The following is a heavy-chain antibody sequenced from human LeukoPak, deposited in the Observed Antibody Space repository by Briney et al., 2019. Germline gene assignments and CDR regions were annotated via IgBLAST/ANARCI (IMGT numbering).Heavy chain of an antibody. D-gene: IGHD2-15*01. J-gene: IGHJ6*03. Sequence: SGGSLRLSCAASGFTFSTYAMRWVRQAPGKGLEWVSAISGSGSTYYADSVKGRFTISRDNSKNTLDLQMNSLRAEDAAVYYCTKGGSPQYGYYYNMDVWGKGTTVTVSS. CDR1: GFTFSTYA. CDR3: TKGGSPQYGYYYNMDV. CDR2: ISGSGST. V-gene: IGHV3-23*01.